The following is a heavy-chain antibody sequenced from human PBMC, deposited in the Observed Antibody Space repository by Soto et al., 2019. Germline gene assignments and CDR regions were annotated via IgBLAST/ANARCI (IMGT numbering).Heavy chain of an antibody. J-gene: IGHJ4*02. CDR1: RYRFTSYW. CDR2: IYAGDYDA. Sequence: GYSRKIACKGPRYRFTSYWIVWVRQMPGKGLEWMGIIYAGDYDARYRPSFQGQVTISTDKSISTAYLQWSSLNASEIAMYYCARLTADYYDSSGYYFDYWGQGTLVTVSS. CDR3: ARLTADYYDSSGYYFDY. D-gene: IGHD3-22*01. V-gene: IGHV5-51*01.